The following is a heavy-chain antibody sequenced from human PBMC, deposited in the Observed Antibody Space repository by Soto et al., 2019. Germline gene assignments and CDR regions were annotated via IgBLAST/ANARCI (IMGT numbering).Heavy chain of an antibody. J-gene: IGHJ6*02. CDR3: AIVIYTGLRYYYYGMDV. V-gene: IGHV1-24*01. Sequence: ASVKVSCKVSGYTLTELSMHWVRQAPGKGLEWMGGFDPEDGETIYAQKFQGRVTMTEDTSTDTAYMELSSLRSEDTAVYYCAIVIYTGLRYYYYGMDVWGQGTTGTVSS. CDR1: GYTLTELS. CDR2: FDPEDGET. D-gene: IGHD3-16*02.